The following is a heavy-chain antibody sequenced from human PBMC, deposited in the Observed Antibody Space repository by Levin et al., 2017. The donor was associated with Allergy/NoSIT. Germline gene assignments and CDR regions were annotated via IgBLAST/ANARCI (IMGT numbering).Heavy chain of an antibody. D-gene: IGHD2-8*01. Sequence: ASVKVSCKASGYTFTGYFMHWVRQAPGQGLEWMGWINPNNGATNFPQKFQGRVTLTRDTSINTAFMELRRLKSDDTAVYYCARSILDSSITSPVDYWGRGTLVTVSS. CDR3: ARSILDSSITSPVDY. CDR2: INPNNGAT. J-gene: IGHJ4*01. CDR1: GYTFTGYF. V-gene: IGHV1-2*02.